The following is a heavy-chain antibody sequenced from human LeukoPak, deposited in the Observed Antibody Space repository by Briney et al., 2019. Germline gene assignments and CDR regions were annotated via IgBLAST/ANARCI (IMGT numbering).Heavy chain of an antibody. Sequence: EASVKVSCKASRFTFTSSAVQWVRQARGQRLEWIGWIVVGSGNTNYAQKFQERVTITRDMSTSTAYMELSSLRSEDTAVYYCAAETMTTVTTEDYWGQGTLVTVSS. J-gene: IGHJ4*02. V-gene: IGHV1-58*01. CDR2: IVVGSGNT. CDR1: RFTFTSSA. CDR3: AAETMTTVTTEDY. D-gene: IGHD4-17*01.